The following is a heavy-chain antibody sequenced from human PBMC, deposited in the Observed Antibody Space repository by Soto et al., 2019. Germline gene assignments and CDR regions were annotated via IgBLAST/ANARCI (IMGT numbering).Heavy chain of an antibody. CDR3: ARLGYCSSTSCYAGGFGFDY. D-gene: IGHD2-2*01. J-gene: IGHJ4*02. CDR2: INAGNGNT. CDR1: GYTFTSYA. V-gene: IGHV1-3*01. Sequence: ASVKVSCKASGYTFTSYAMHWVRQAPGQRLEWMGWINAGNGNTKYSQKFQGRVTITRDTSASTAYMELSSLRSEDTAVYYCARLGYCSSTSCYAGGFGFDYWGQGTLATVSS.